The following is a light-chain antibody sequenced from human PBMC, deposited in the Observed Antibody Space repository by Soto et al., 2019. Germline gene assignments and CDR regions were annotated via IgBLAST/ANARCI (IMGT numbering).Light chain of an antibody. Sequence: QSVLTQPPSASGSPGQSVTISCTGTSSDIGGNNFVSWYQHHPGKAPKLMLYDVIKRPSGVPASFSGSKSGNTASLTVSGLQAEDEADYYCSSYGGSNNFVVFGGGTKLTVL. CDR2: DVI. J-gene: IGLJ2*01. CDR1: SSDIGGNNF. V-gene: IGLV2-8*01. CDR3: SSYGGSNNFVV.